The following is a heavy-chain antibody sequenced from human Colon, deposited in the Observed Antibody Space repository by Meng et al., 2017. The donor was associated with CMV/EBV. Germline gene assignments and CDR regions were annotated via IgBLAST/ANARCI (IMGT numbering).Heavy chain of an antibody. CDR2: VYESGST. Sequence: SETLSLTCAVYGGSFSGYYWGWIRQSPTKGLEWIGSVYESGSTSYNPSFQGRVTMSVDKSKNHFSLMLSFVTAADTAVYYCARNATTGCFDRWGQGILVTVSS. D-gene: IGHD1-14*01. J-gene: IGHJ5*02. V-gene: IGHV4-59*10. CDR3: ARNATTGCFDR. CDR1: GGSFSGYY.